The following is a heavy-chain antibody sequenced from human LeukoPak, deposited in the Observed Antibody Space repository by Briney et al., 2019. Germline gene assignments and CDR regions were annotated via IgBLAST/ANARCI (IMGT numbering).Heavy chain of an antibody. CDR1: GFTFSTYS. D-gene: IGHD2-15*01. J-gene: IGHJ5*02. V-gene: IGHV3-21*01. CDR3: ARGTEDIAVVVAARGFDP. Sequence: PGGSLRLSCAASGFTFSTYSMNWVRQAPGKGLEWVSSISSSTHIYYADSVKGRFTVSRDNAKNSLFLQMNSLSAEDTAVYYCARGTEDIAVVVAARGFDPWGQGTLVTVSS. CDR2: ISSSTHI.